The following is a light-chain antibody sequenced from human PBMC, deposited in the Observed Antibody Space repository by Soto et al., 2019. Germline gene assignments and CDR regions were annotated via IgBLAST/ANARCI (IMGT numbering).Light chain of an antibody. CDR1: QSVDSNY. CDR2: DTS. Sequence: EIVLTQSPGTLSLSPGEEATLSCRASQSVDSNYLAWYQQKPGQAPRLLIYDTSTRATGIPARFSGSGSGTEFTLTISSLHSEDFAVYYCQQYNSWPPITFGQGTRLEI. CDR3: QQYNSWPPIT. J-gene: IGKJ5*01. V-gene: IGKV3-15*01.